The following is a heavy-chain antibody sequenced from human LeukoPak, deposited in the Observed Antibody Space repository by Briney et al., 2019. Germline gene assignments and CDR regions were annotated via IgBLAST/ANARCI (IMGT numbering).Heavy chain of an antibody. V-gene: IGHV3-23*01. CDR2: ISGSGGST. D-gene: IGHD2-2*01. CDR3: VSFYETY. J-gene: IGHJ4*02. Sequence: GGSLRLSCAASGFTFSSYAMTWVRQAPGKGLEWVSGISGSGGSTNYADSVKGRFTISKDNAKNTVYLQMNNLRAEDTAVYYCVSFYETYWGRGTLVTVSS. CDR1: GFTFSSYA.